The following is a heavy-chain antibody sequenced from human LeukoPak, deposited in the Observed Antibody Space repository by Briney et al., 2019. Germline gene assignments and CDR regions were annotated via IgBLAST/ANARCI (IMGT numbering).Heavy chain of an antibody. D-gene: IGHD1-14*01. CDR2: IWYDGNTK. Sequence: GMSLRLSCAASGFTLSAHGMHWVRQAPGKGLEWLAVIWYDGNTKYYSDSVKGRFTVSRDSSKNTLYLEMNSLRAEDTAVYYCARDEVITFRLFDHWGQGTLVTVSS. J-gene: IGHJ4*02. CDR1: GFTLSAHG. CDR3: ARDEVITFRLFDH. V-gene: IGHV3-33*01.